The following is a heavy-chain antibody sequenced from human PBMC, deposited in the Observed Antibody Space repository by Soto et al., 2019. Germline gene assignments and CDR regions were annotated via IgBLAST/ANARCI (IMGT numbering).Heavy chain of an antibody. CDR3: ARDLIGHGSSCSD. CDR2: ISSSSSYI. V-gene: IGHV3-21*01. CDR1: GFTFSSYS. Sequence: GGSLRLSCAASGFTFSSYSMNWVRQAPGKGLEWVSSISSSSSYIYYADSVKGRFTISRDNAKNSLYLQMNSLRAEDTAVYYCARDLIGHGSSCSDWGQGTLVTVSS. J-gene: IGHJ4*02. D-gene: IGHD2-2*01.